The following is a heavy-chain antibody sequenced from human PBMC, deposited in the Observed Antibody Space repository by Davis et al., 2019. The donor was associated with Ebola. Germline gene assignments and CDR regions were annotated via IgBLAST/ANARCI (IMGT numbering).Heavy chain of an antibody. J-gene: IGHJ4*02. CDR2: IIHSGST. V-gene: IGHV4-34*01. CDR1: GGSLRAHY. Sequence: MPSETLSPTCNVSGGSLRAHYWSWIRQPPGKGLEWIGEIIHSGSTDYNPSLQSPVTISVDMSKNAFSLKMTSVTAADTAMYYCAKGPFVAFDWGQGTQVSVSS. D-gene: IGHD3-3*02. CDR3: AKGPFVAFD.